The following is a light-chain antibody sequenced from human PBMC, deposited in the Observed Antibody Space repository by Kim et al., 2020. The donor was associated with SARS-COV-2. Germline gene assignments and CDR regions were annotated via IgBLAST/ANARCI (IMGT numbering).Light chain of an antibody. Sequence: PGQRATPSCRTSQSVSSNYLAWYQQKPGQAPRLLIYGASSRATGIPDRFSGSRSGTDFTLTISRLEPEDSAVYYCQQYDNSRRYTFGQGTKLEI. CDR3: QQYDNSRRYT. CDR1: QSVSSNY. J-gene: IGKJ2*01. V-gene: IGKV3-20*01. CDR2: GAS.